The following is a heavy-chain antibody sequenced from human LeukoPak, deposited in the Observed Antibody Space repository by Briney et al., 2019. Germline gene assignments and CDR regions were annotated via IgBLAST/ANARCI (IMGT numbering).Heavy chain of an antibody. J-gene: IGHJ5*02. V-gene: IGHV1-69*06. CDR3: ARVVAGAVNWFDP. CDR2: IIPIFGTA. CDR1: GGTFSSYV. D-gene: IGHD6-19*01. Sequence: ASVKVSCKASGGTFSSYVISWVRQAPGQGLEWMGGIIPIFGTANYAQKFQGRVTITADKSTSTAYMELSSLRSEDTAVYYCARVVAGAVNWFDPWGQGTLVTVSS.